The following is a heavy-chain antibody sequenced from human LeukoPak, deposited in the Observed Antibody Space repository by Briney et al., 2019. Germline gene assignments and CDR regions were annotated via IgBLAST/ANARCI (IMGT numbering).Heavy chain of an antibody. CDR1: GYSFTNQW. V-gene: IGHV5-51*01. J-gene: IGHJ4*02. D-gene: IGHD2/OR15-2a*01. Sequence: GESLKISCKASGYSFTNQWIGWVRQMPGKGLEWMGIIYPSDSDTRYSPSFQGQVTISADKSISTTYLQWSSLKASDTAMYYCWRPSARTSPLNNWGQGTLVTVSS. CDR2: IYPSDSDT. CDR3: WRPSARTSPLNN.